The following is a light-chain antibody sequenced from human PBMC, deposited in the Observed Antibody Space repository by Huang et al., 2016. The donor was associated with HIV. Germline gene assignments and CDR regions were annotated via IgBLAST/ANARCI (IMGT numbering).Light chain of an antibody. V-gene: IGKV2D-29*02. CDR2: EVS. Sequence: DVVMTQTPLSLSVIPGQPASISCKSSQSLLHTDGKTYLYWYLQRPGQSTQLLIYEVSTRFSGVPDRFSGSGSGTDFTLEISRVEAEDFGVYYCMQSIQFPPTFGQGTQVEI. CDR1: QSLLHTDGKTY. J-gene: IGKJ1*01. CDR3: MQSIQFPPT.